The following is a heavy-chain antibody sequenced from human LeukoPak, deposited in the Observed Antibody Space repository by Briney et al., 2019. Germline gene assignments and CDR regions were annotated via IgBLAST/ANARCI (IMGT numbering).Heavy chain of an antibody. CDR2: IYVGGRT. Sequence: GGSLRLSCAASGFAVSSNDMSWVRQALGKGLKWVSTIYVGGRTYYSDSVKGRFTISRDNSKNTVYLQMNSLRAEDTATYFCARDLGDGEFDYWGQGTLVSVSS. D-gene: IGHD3-10*01. V-gene: IGHV3-53*01. CDR1: GFAVSSND. CDR3: ARDLGDGEFDY. J-gene: IGHJ4*02.